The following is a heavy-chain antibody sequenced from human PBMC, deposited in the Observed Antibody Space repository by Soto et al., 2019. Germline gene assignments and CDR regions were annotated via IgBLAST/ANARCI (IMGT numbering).Heavy chain of an antibody. CDR3: APFYGDYVSY. Sequence: SETLSLTCTVSGGSISSSSYYWGWIRQPPGKGLEWIGSIYYSGSTFYNPSLKSRVTISVDTSKNQFSLKLSSVTAADTAVYYCAPFYGDYVSYWDQGTLVTVS. J-gene: IGHJ4*02. D-gene: IGHD4-17*01. CDR2: IYYSGST. V-gene: IGHV4-39*01. CDR1: GGSISSSSYY.